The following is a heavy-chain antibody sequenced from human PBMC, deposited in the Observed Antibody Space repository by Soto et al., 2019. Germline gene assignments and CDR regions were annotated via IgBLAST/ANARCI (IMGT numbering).Heavy chain of an antibody. Sequence: SETLSLTCAVYGGSFSGYYWSWIRQPPGKGLEWIREINHSGSTNYNPSLKSRVTISVDTSKNQFSLKLSSVTAADTAVYYCASRHYYDSSGYLYYYYGMDVWGQGTTVTVSS. CDR2: INHSGST. CDR1: GGSFSGYY. D-gene: IGHD3-22*01. J-gene: IGHJ6*02. V-gene: IGHV4-34*01. CDR3: ASRHYYDSSGYLYYYYGMDV.